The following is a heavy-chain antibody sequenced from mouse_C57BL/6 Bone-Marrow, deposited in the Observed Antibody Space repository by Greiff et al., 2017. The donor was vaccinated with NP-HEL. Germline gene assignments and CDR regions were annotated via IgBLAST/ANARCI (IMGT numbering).Heavy chain of an antibody. D-gene: IGHD1-1*01. CDR3: ARSYYCSTLYYFDY. J-gene: IGHJ2*01. CDR1: GYTFTSYG. V-gene: IGHV1-81*01. Sequence: QVQLQQSGAELARPGASVKLSCKASGYTFTSYGISWVKQRTGQGLEWIGEIYPRSGNTYYNEKFKGKATLTADKSSSTAYMELRSLTSEDSAVYFCARSYYCSTLYYFDYWGQGTTLTVSS. CDR2: IYPRSGNT.